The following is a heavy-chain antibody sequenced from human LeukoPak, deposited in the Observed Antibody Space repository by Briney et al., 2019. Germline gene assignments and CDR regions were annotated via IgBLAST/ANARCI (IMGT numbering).Heavy chain of an antibody. D-gene: IGHD6-13*01. V-gene: IGHV3-21*01. J-gene: IGHJ4*02. Sequence: GGSLRLSCAASGFTFSSYTMNWVRLAPGKGLEWVSSISTSSYYIYYADSVKGRFTISRDNAKNSLYLQMNSLRAEDTAVYYCAKGSDSSSWRYFDYWGQGTLVTVSS. CDR3: AKGSDSSSWRYFDY. CDR1: GFTFSSYT. CDR2: ISTSSYYI.